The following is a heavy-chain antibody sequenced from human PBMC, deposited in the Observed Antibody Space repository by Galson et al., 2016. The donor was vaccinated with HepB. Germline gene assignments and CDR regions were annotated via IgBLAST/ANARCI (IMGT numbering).Heavy chain of an antibody. J-gene: IGHJ4*02. CDR1: GFTLSSSA. V-gene: IGHV3-30*04. D-gene: IGHD2/OR15-2a*01. CDR3: VRDGNYNSLTLLDH. Sequence: SLRLSCAASGFTLSSSAMTWVRQAPGRGLEWVAVISYDGNHEYYADSVRGRFTISRDNFKNTMYLQMNSLRPEDTAVYYCVRDGNYNSLTLLDHWGPGTLVTVSS. CDR2: ISYDGNHE.